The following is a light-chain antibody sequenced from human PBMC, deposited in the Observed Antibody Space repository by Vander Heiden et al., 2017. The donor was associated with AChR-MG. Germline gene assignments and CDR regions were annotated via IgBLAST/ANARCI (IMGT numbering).Light chain of an antibody. Sequence: QPALPQPAPLSWSPGQPITISCTGTSSDVGSYNLVSWYQQHPGKAPKLMSYEVNKRPSGVSNRFSGSKSGNTASLTISGLQSEDEADYYCCSYAGGGTRVFGGGTKLTVL. CDR3: CSYAGGGTRV. V-gene: IGLV2-23*02. CDR2: EVN. CDR1: SSDVGSYNL. J-gene: IGLJ3*02.